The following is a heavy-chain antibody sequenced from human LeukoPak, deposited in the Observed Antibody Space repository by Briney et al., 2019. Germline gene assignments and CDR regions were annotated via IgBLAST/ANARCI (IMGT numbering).Heavy chain of an antibody. V-gene: IGHV3-9*01. CDR3: AKSGIYYGSGSSYMDV. Sequence: GGSLRLSCAASGFTFDDYAMHWVRQAPGKGLEWVSGISWNSGSIGYADSVKGRFTISRDNSKNMLYLQMNSLRPEDTAVYYCAKSGIYYGSGSSYMDVWGKGTTVTISS. D-gene: IGHD3-10*01. CDR1: GFTFDDYA. CDR2: ISWNSGSI. J-gene: IGHJ6*03.